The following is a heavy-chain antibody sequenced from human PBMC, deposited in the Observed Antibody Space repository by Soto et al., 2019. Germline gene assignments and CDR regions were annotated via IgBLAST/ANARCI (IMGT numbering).Heavy chain of an antibody. D-gene: IGHD4-17*01. Sequence: EVQLVESGGGLVQPGGSLRLSCAASGFTFSSYSMNWVRQAPGKGLEWVSYISSSSSTRYYADSVKGRFTISRDHAKSSLYLQMNSLRAEDTGVYYCAREGGDLNWFDPWGQGTLGTVSS. CDR1: GFTFSSYS. CDR2: ISSSSSTR. J-gene: IGHJ5*02. CDR3: AREGGDLNWFDP. V-gene: IGHV3-48*01.